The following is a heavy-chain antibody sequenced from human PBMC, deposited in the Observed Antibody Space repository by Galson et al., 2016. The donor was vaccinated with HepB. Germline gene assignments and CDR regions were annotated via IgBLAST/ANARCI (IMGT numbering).Heavy chain of an antibody. V-gene: IGHV4-59*01. CDR2: IYYSGRT. J-gene: IGHJ6*02. D-gene: IGHD6-19*01. CDR3: ARDDSGGWYGFHYGMDV. Sequence: SETLSLTCTVSGASISGYYLSWIRQPPGTGLEWIGYIYYSGRTNYNPSLKSRVTISVDTSKNQFSLKLSSVTAADTAVYYCARDDSGGWYGFHYGMDVWGQGTTVTVSS. CDR1: GASISGYY.